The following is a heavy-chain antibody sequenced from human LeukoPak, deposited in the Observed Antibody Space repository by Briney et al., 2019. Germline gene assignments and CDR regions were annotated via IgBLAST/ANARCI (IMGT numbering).Heavy chain of an antibody. V-gene: IGHV1-8*01. CDR3: AKAVVPAAKAYYYYYGMDV. Sequence: ASVKVSCKASGYTFTSYDINWVRQATGQGLEWMGWMNPNSGNTGYAQKFQGRVTMTRNTSISTAYMELSSLRSEDTAVYYCAKAVVPAAKAYYYYYGMDVWGQGTTVTVSS. CDR1: GYTFTSYD. J-gene: IGHJ6*02. CDR2: MNPNSGNT. D-gene: IGHD2-2*01.